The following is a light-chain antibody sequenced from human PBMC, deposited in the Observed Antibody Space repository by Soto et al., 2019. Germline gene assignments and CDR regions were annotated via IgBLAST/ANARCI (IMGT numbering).Light chain of an antibody. CDR3: QHFDNSLTWT. J-gene: IGKJ1*01. Sequence: IVFTQSSGTLSLSPVETAWLCCRASQSISSAYLAWYRQIPAQTHRLMMYGALNRATGIPDRISGRGCGTDFTLTISRLEPEDFAVYYCQHFDNSLTWTFGHGTKLDIK. CDR1: QSISSAY. CDR2: GAL. V-gene: IGKV3-20*01.